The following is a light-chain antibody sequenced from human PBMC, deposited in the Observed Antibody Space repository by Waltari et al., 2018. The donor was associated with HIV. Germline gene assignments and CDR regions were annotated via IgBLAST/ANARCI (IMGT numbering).Light chain of an antibody. Sequence: QSVLTQPPSVSAAPGQKVTISCSGSSSNIENNYVSWYQQLPGTASKRLIFDNNNGPAGIPDRFSGSKSGTSATLGITGLQAGDEADYYCGTWYSSLSAGVFGGGTKLTVL. CDR2: DNN. J-gene: IGLJ2*01. V-gene: IGLV1-51*01. CDR1: SSNIENNY. CDR3: GTWYSSLSAGV.